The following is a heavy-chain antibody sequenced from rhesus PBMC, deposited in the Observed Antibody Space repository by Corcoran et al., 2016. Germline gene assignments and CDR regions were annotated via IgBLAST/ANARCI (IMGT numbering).Heavy chain of an antibody. CDR2: IGG. CDR1: GDSIISGYA. D-gene: IGHD1-26*01. V-gene: IGHV4-127*01. J-gene: IGHJ6*01. Sequence: QVQLKESGPGLVKPSETLSLTCTVSGDSIISGYAWSWIRQPPGKGLEWIGYIGGSSNPSLKSPVTISKDTSKNQFSLNLTSVTAADTAVYYCASGLNYGAPNFGLDSWGQGVVVTVSS. CDR3: ASGLNYGAPNFGLDS.